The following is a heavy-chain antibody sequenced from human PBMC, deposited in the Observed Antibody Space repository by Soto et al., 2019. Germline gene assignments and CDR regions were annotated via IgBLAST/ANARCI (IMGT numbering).Heavy chain of an antibody. D-gene: IGHD1-7*01. CDR1: GGSISSSSYY. CDR2: IYYSGST. J-gene: IGHJ4*02. Sequence: QLQLQESGPGLVKPSETLSLTCTVSGGSISSSSYYWGWIRQPPGKGLEWIGRIYYSGSTYYNPALKSRVTISVDTSKNQFSLKLSSVTAADTAVYYCARHVTGTFLGYYFDYWGQGTLVTVSS. V-gene: IGHV4-39*01. CDR3: ARHVTGTFLGYYFDY.